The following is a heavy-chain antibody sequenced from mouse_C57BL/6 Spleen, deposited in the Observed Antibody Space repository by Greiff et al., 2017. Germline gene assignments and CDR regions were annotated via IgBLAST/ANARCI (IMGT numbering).Heavy chain of an antibody. CDR2: IWPGGGT. CDR3: ARYRDYAMDY. J-gene: IGHJ4*01. Sequence: VKLMESGPGLVAPSQSLSITCTVSGFSLTSYAISWVRQPPGKGLEWLGVIWPGGGTNYNSALKSRLSISKDNSKSQVFLKMNSLQTDDTARYNCARYRDYAMDYWGQGTSVTVSS. V-gene: IGHV2-9-1*01. CDR1: GFSLTSYA. D-gene: IGHD3-1*01.